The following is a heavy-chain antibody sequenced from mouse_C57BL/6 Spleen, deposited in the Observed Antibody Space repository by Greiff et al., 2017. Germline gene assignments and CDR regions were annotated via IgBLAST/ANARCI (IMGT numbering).Heavy chain of an antibody. CDR1: GFTFTDYY. Sequence: EVKLVESGGGLVQPGGSLSLSCAASGFTFTDYYMSWVRQPPGKALEWLGFIRNKANGYTTEYSASVKGRFTISRDNSQSILYLQMNALRAEDSATYYCARYIANWDEDYAMDYWGQGTSVTVSS. CDR3: ARYIANWDEDYAMDY. CDR2: IRNKANGYTT. D-gene: IGHD4-1*01. V-gene: IGHV7-3*01. J-gene: IGHJ4*01.